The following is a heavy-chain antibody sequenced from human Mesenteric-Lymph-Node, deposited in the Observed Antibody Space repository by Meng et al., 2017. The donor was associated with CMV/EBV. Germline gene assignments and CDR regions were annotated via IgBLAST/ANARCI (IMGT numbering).Heavy chain of an antibody. Sequence: VSGDSVSSYHWSWIRQSPGRGLEWIAYMYYKGSTKYNPSLQSRVSMSIDTSKNQFSLWLSSVTATDTAVYYCARRRSTTEGNWFDPWGQGTLVTVSS. CDR1: GDSVSSYH. V-gene: IGHV4-59*08. J-gene: IGHJ5*02. CDR2: MYYKGST. D-gene: IGHD2-2*01. CDR3: ARRRSTTEGNWFDP.